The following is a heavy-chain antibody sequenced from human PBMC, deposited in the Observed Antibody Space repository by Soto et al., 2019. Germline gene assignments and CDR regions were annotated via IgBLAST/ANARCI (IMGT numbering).Heavy chain of an antibody. V-gene: IGHV4-31*03. Sequence: QVQLQESGPGLVKPSQTLSLTCTVSGGSISSGGYYWSWIRQHPGKGLEWIGYIYYSGSTYYNPSLNSRVTISVDTSKNQFSLKLSSVTAADTAVYYCARVVITFGGVIRNGWFDPWGQGTLVTVSS. J-gene: IGHJ5*02. CDR1: GGSISSGGYY. D-gene: IGHD3-16*02. CDR2: IYYSGST. CDR3: ARVVITFGGVIRNGWFDP.